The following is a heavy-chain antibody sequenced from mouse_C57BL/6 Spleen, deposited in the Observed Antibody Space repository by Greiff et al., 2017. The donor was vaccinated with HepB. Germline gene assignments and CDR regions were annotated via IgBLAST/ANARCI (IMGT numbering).Heavy chain of an antibody. CDR1: GFTFSSYA. Sequence: EVKVVESGGGLVKPGGSLKLSCAASGFTFSSYAMSWVRQTPEKRLEWVATISDGGSYTYYPDNVKGRFTISRDNAKNNLYLQMSHLKSEDTAMYYCARDTDSSYYAMDYWGQGTSVTVSS. CDR2: ISDGGSYT. V-gene: IGHV5-4*01. J-gene: IGHJ4*01. D-gene: IGHD2-12*01. CDR3: ARDTDSSYYAMDY.